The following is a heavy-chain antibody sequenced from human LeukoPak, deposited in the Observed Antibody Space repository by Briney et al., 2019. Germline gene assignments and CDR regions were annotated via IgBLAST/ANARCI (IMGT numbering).Heavy chain of an antibody. Sequence: PGGSLRLSCAASGFTFSSFWMHWVRQAPGQGLVWVSRIYSDGSSTNYADSVKGRFTISRDNSKNTLYLQMNSLRADDTAIYYCTKDPNGDYVGAFAPWGQGTLVTVSS. D-gene: IGHD4-17*01. CDR1: GFTFSSFW. V-gene: IGHV3-74*01. CDR3: TKDPNGDYVGAFAP. J-gene: IGHJ5*02. CDR2: IYSDGSST.